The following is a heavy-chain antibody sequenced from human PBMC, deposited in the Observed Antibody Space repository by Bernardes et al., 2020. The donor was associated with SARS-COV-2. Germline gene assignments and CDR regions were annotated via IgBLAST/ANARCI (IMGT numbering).Heavy chain of an antibody. J-gene: IGHJ6*02. CDR1: GDSITNYY. CDR3: ARLVTHDSNSLIYGLVMDV. V-gene: IGHV4-59*08. CDR2: IFYSGGT. D-gene: IGHD3-22*01. Sequence: SETLSLTCSVSGDSITNYYWGWIRQPPGKGLEWIGYIFYSGGTNSNPSLKSRITLSVDTSKNQFSLRLRSVTAADSAVYYCARLVTHDSNSLIYGLVMDVWGQGTTVTVSS.